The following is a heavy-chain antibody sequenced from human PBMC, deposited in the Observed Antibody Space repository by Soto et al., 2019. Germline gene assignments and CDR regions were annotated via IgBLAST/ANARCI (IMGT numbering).Heavy chain of an antibody. V-gene: IGHV1-18*01. CDR1: GYIFVNYG. CDR2: ISPYTGNT. Sequence: QVQLVQSGDEVKKPGASVKVSCKATGYIFVNYGIAWVRRAPGQGLEWMGWISPYTGNTHSATKVQGRLTTTTDTSTSTAYMDLGSLTSDDTAVYYCVMVDNYVTPTPQDVWGQGTTGTVSS. CDR3: VMVDNYVTPTPQDV. J-gene: IGHJ6*02. D-gene: IGHD3-16*01.